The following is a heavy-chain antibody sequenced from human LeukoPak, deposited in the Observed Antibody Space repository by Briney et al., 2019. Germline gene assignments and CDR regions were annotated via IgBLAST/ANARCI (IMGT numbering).Heavy chain of an antibody. CDR3: ARDPHSGYGSDY. CDR2: IYYSGSA. Sequence: ASETLSLTCTVSGDSISSAGYYWSWIRQHPGKGLEWIGYIYYSGSAYYNPSLKSRVTISLDTSKNQFSLKVNSVTAADTAVYYCARDPHSGYGSDYWGQGTLVTVSS. J-gene: IGHJ4*02. D-gene: IGHD5-12*01. CDR1: GDSISSAGYY. V-gene: IGHV4-31*03.